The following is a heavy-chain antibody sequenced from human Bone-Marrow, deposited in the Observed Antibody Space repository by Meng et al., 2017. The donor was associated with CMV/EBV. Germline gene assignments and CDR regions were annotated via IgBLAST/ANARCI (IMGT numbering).Heavy chain of an antibody. Sequence: ASVKVSCKASGYIFTSYGISWVRQAPGQGLEWMGWISPYNGNTKYAQKFQGRVTMTRNTSISTAYMELSSLRSEDTAVYYCARGRTSPLLWFGETRFDYGGQGTLVTVSS. J-gene: IGHJ4*02. V-gene: IGHV1-18*01. CDR3: ARGRTSPLLWFGETRFDY. D-gene: IGHD3-10*01. CDR1: GYIFTSYG. CDR2: ISPYNGNT.